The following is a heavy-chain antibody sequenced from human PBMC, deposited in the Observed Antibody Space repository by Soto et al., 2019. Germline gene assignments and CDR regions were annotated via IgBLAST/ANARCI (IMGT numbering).Heavy chain of an antibody. CDR2: INRDGSKK. J-gene: IGHJ3*02. D-gene: IGHD6-13*01. Sequence: EVHLEESGGDLVQPGGSLRLSCAASGFTLSAYWMTWVRQAPGKGLEWVANINRDGSKKSYLDSVRGRFTISRDNVGNSLYHQMDSLRADDTALYYCARDVSPGSSSLYLDAFDILGQGTMVTVSS. V-gene: IGHV3-7*05. CDR3: ARDVSPGSSSLYLDAFDI. CDR1: GFTLSAYW.